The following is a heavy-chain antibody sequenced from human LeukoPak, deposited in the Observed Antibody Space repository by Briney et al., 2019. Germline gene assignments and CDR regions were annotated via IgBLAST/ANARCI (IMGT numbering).Heavy chain of an antibody. Sequence: PSQTLSLTCTVSGGSISSGGYYWSWIRQPPGKGLEWIGYIYHSGSTYYNPSLKSRVTISVDRSKNQFSLKLSSVTAADTAVYYCAREPSRYCSSTSCYYDYYYYYMDVWGKGTTVTVSS. V-gene: IGHV4-30-2*01. CDR2: IYHSGST. CDR1: GGSISSGGYY. J-gene: IGHJ6*03. CDR3: AREPSRYCSSTSCYYDYYYYYMDV. D-gene: IGHD2-2*01.